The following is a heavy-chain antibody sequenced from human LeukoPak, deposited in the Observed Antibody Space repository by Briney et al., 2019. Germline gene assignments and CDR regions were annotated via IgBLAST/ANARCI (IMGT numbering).Heavy chain of an antibody. CDR2: IYSGDST. D-gene: IGHD6-13*01. CDR1: GFIFSKYW. V-gene: IGHV3-66*01. Sequence: GGSLRLSCAASGFIFSKYWMNWVRQAPGKGLEWVSVIYSGDSTYYSDSVKGRFTISRDNSKNTLYLQMNSLRAEDTAVYYCARVPSSSWYADYWGQGTLVTVSS. CDR3: ARVPSSSWYADY. J-gene: IGHJ4*02.